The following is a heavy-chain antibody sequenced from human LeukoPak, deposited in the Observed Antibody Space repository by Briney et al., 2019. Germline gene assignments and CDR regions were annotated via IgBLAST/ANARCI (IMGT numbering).Heavy chain of an antibody. D-gene: IGHD5-12*01. CDR1: GYTFTSYA. CDR2: ISAYNGNT. V-gene: IGHV1-18*01. J-gene: IGHJ6*02. Sequence: GASVKVSCKASGYTFTSYAMHWVRQAPGQGLEWMGWISAYNGNTNYAQKLQGRVTMTADTSTSTAYMELRSLRSDDTAVYYCARDFGGYDSGYYYYYGMDVWGQGTTVTVSS. CDR3: ARDFGGYDSGYYYYYGMDV.